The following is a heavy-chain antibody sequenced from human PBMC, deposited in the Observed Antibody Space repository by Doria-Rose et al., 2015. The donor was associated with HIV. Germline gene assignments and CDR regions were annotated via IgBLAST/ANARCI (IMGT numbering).Heavy chain of an antibody. V-gene: IGHV4-34*01. Sequence: VQLQQWGAGLLQPSETLSLTCAIYGGSFSSYYWGWIRQPPGKGLEWIGEINQSGSTNNNPSLKSRVIISLDASKNQFSLNLTSVTAADTAVYYCARAYSSSRHFDYWGQGTLVTVFS. J-gene: IGHJ4*02. D-gene: IGHD4-4*01. CDR1: GGSFSSYY. CDR2: INQSGST. CDR3: ARAYSSSRHFDY.